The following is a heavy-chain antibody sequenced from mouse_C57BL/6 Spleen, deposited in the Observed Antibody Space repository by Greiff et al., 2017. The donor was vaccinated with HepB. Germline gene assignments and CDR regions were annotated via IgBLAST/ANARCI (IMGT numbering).Heavy chain of an antibody. J-gene: IGHJ4*01. CDR3: ARALYDHYAMDY. Sequence: VQLKESGGDLVKPGGSLKLSCAASGFTFSSYGMPWVRQTPDKRLEWVATISSGGSYTYYPDSVKGRFTISRDNAKNTLYLQMSSLKSEDTAMYYCARALYDHYAMDYWGQGTSVTVSS. CDR2: ISSGGSYT. V-gene: IGHV5-6*01. CDR1: GFTFSSYG. D-gene: IGHD2-3*01.